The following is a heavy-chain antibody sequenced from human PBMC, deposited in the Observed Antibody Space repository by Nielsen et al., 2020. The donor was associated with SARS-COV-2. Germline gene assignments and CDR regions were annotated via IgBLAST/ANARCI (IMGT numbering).Heavy chain of an antibody. CDR3: ASRVGQWLDY. V-gene: IGHV3-20*04. J-gene: IGHJ4*02. Sequence: GGSLRLSCAASGFTFDDYGMSWVRQAPGKGLEWVSGISWNSGSIGYADSVKGRFTISRDNAKNSLYLQMNSLRAEDTALYYCASRVGQWLDYWGQGTLVTVSS. D-gene: IGHD6-19*01. CDR1: GFTFDDYG. CDR2: ISWNSGSI.